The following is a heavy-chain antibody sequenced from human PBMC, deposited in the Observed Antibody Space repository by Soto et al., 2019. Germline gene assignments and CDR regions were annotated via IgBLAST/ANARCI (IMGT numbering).Heavy chain of an antibody. CDR2: IHYSGST. Sequence: QVQLQESGPGLVKPSQTLTLTCTVSGGSISSTGYYWNWIRQHPGKGLEWIGYIHYSGSTYYNPSLRSRVSISVDTSKNQFSLKLTSVTAADTAVFYCARITDSSAYQAGSFDVWGQGTMVTVSS. J-gene: IGHJ3*01. D-gene: IGHD3-22*01. V-gene: IGHV4-31*03. CDR1: GGSISSTGYY. CDR3: ARITDSSAYQAGSFDV.